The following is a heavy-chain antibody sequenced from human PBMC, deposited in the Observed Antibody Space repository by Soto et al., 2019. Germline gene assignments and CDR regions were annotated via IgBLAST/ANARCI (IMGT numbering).Heavy chain of an antibody. J-gene: IGHJ4*01. CDR1: GFTFSHYG. Sequence: EVQLVESGGGLVQPGGSLRLSCAASGFTFSHYGMNWARQAPGRGLEWVTHINSGGGTKSYSDSVKGRFTISRDDAKITLYLQTTIPRADDTAIYYCGRGPGVINDLDNWGQGALVTVAS. CDR2: INSGGGTK. D-gene: IGHD3-10*01. V-gene: IGHV3-48*03. CDR3: GRGPGVINDLDN.